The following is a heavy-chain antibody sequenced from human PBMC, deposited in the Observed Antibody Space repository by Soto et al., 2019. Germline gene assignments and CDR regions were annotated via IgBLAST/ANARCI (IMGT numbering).Heavy chain of an antibody. J-gene: IGHJ2*01. D-gene: IGHD1-26*01. CDR3: ARVGQGAWYFDL. CDR1: GFSFSNYS. CDR2: IKTDGSII. Sequence: EVQLVESGGGLVQPGGSLRLSCAASGFSFSNYSMHWVRQAPGKGLVWVSRIKTDGSIINYADSVKGRFTVSRDNAENTLYLQMNSLRAEDTAVYYCARVGQGAWYFDLWGRGTLVTVSS. V-gene: IGHV3-74*01.